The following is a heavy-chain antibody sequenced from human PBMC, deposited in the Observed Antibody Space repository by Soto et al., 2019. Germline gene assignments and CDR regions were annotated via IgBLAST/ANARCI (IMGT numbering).Heavy chain of an antibody. CDR3: ASVLSGSNGWFDP. CDR2: ISSSSSYI. V-gene: IGHV3-21*01. J-gene: IGHJ5*02. D-gene: IGHD1-26*01. Sequence: EVQLVESGGGLVKPGGSLRLSCAASGFTFSSYSMNWVRQAPGKGLEWVSSISSSSSYIYYADSVKGRFTISRDNAKNSLYLQMKSLRAEDTAVYYCASVLSGSNGWFDPWGQGTLVTVSS. CDR1: GFTFSSYS.